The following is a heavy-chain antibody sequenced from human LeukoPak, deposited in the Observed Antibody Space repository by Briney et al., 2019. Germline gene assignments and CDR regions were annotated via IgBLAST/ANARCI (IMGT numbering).Heavy chain of an antibody. J-gene: IGHJ3*02. CDR1: GFTFRSYS. CDR3: AKDSGGYCSSTSCPLGAFDI. Sequence: GGSLRLSCAASGFTFRSYSMNWVRQAPGKGLEWVSSISSSSSYIYYADSVKGRFTISRDNAKNSLYLQMNSLRAEDTAVYYCAKDSGGYCSSTSCPLGAFDIWGQGTMVTVSS. V-gene: IGHV3-21*04. CDR2: ISSSSSYI. D-gene: IGHD2-2*01.